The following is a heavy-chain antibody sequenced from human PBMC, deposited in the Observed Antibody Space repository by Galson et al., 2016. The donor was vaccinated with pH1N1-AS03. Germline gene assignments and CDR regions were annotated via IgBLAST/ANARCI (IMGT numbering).Heavy chain of an antibody. CDR3: AHRFYGSGASFFDF. J-gene: IGHJ4*02. CDR1: GFSLNDGGLG. Sequence: PALVKPTQTLTLTCTFYGFSLNDGGLGVGWIRQPPGKALEWLGMIYWHDDKRYNPSLQNRLTLTQGVSKSEVVLQMTNVDPEDTATYYCAHRFYGSGASFFDFWGQGIVVVVS. CDR2: IYWHDDK. V-gene: IGHV2-5*01. D-gene: IGHD3-10*01.